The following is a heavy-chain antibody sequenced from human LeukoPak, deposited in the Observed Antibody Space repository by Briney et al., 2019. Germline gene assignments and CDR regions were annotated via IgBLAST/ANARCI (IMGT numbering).Heavy chain of an antibody. V-gene: IGHV3-30*18. Sequence: PGGSLRLSCAASGFTFSSYGMHWVRQAPGKGLEWVAVISYDGSNKYYADSVKGRFTISRDNSKNTLYLQMNSLRAEDTAVYYCAEDDSTGTPDYWGQGTLVTVSS. J-gene: IGHJ4*02. CDR1: GFTFSSYG. CDR2: ISYDGSNK. D-gene: IGHD2-21*01. CDR3: AEDDSTGTPDY.